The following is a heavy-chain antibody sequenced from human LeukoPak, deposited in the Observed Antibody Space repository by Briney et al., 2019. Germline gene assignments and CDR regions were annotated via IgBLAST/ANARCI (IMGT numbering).Heavy chain of an antibody. V-gene: IGHV3-23*01. J-gene: IGHJ4*02. CDR3: AKVDGITIFEVFDY. D-gene: IGHD3-3*01. Sequence: SGGSLRLSCAASGFTFSSYAMSWVRQAPGKGLEWVSAISGSAGSTYYADSVKGRFTISRDSSKNTLYLQMNSLRAEDTALYYCAKVDGITIFEVFDYWGQGTLVTVSS. CDR1: GFTFSSYA. CDR2: ISGSAGST.